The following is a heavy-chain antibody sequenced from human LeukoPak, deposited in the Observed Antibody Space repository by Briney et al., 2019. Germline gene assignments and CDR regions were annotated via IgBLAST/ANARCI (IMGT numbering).Heavy chain of an antibody. CDR2: INTNTGNP. V-gene: IGHV7-4-1*02. Sequence: GASVKVSCKASGYTFTNYTINWVRQAPGQGLEWMGWINTNTGNPTYAQGFTGRSVFSLDTSVSTAYLQISSLKAEDTAVYYCARPKLRWSAYYYMDVWGKGTTVTVSS. CDR3: ARPKLRWSAYYYMDV. CDR1: GYTFTNYT. D-gene: IGHD4-23*01. J-gene: IGHJ6*03.